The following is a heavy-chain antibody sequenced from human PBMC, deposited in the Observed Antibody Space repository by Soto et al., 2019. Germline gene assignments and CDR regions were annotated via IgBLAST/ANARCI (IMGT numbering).Heavy chain of an antibody. V-gene: IGHV1-8*01. Sequence: QVQLVQSGAELKKPGASVTVSCKASGSTFSNYDMNWVRQATGQGPEWIGWVNPNNGDTGYAQKFQGRVTLTTDISTTTAYMELTSLRSEYTAIYYCAKVSRKGSAIDFDYWGQGTLITVSS. CDR3: AKVSRKGSAIDFDY. CDR2: VNPNNGDT. D-gene: IGHD3-10*01. J-gene: IGHJ4*02. CDR1: GSTFSNYD.